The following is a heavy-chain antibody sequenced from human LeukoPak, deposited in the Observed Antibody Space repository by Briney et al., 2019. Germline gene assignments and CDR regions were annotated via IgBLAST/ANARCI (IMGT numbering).Heavy chain of an antibody. D-gene: IGHD6-19*01. V-gene: IGHV1-3*03. CDR3: ARAVKYRSGPLTDLLPYYFDY. CDR1: GYTFTNYA. J-gene: IGHJ4*02. CDR2: INTGNGNT. Sequence: ASVKVSCKASGYTFTNYAMHWVRQAPGQRLEWMGWINTGNGNTKYSQEFQGRVTITRDTSANTAYMELSSLRSEDMAVYYCARAVKYRSGPLTDLLPYYFDYWGQGTLVTVSS.